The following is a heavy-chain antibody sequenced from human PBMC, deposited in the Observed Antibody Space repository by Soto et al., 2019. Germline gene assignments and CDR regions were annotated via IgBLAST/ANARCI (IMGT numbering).Heavy chain of an antibody. J-gene: IGHJ6*02. CDR3: ASVEYSSSWYYYGMDV. D-gene: IGHD6-6*01. Sequence: ASVKVSCKASGYTFTSYGISWVRQAPGQGLEWMGWISAYNGNTNYAQKLQGRVTMTTDTSTSTAYMELRSLRSEDTAVYYCASVEYSSSWYYYGMDVWGQGTTVTVSS. V-gene: IGHV1-18*01. CDR2: ISAYNGNT. CDR1: GYTFTSYG.